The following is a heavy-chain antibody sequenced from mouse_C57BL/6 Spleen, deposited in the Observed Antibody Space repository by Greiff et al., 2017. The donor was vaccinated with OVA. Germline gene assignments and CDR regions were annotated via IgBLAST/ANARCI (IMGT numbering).Heavy chain of an antibody. D-gene: IGHD2-4*01. CDR3: ARTGLRRGFDY. J-gene: IGHJ2*01. CDR2: IHPNSGST. Sequence: VQLQQPGAELVKPGASVKLSCKASGYTFTSYWMHWVKQRPGQGLEWIGMIHPNSGSTNYNEKFKSKATLTVDKSSSTAYMHLSSLTSEDSAVYYCARTGLRRGFDYWGQGTTLTVSS. CDR1: GYTFTSYW. V-gene: IGHV1-64*01.